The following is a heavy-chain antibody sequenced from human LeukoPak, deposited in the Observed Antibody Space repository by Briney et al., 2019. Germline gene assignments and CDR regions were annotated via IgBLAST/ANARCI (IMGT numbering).Heavy chain of an antibody. CDR1: GFALSSHW. CDR2: ISGSGGST. Sequence: GGSLRLSCAASGFALSSHWMTWVRQAPGKGLEWVSAISGSGGSTYYADSVKGRFTISRDNSKSTLYLQMNSLRAEDTAVYYCAKVLVVVVPAAIGGFDYWGQGTLVTVSS. D-gene: IGHD2-2*01. CDR3: AKVLVVVVPAAIGGFDY. V-gene: IGHV3-23*01. J-gene: IGHJ4*02.